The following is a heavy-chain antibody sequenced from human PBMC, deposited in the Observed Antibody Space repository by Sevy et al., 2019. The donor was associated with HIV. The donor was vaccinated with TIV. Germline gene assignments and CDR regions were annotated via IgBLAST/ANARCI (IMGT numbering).Heavy chain of an antibody. V-gene: IGHV3-30*04. Sequence: GGSLRLSCVASGFTFPIYSVLWVRQAPGKGLEWLTLISYDGNYKYYADSLKGRFTISRDNSNNILYLQMSSLGVEDTALYFCARVAVEYCTNDCYHRFDHWGLGTLVTVSS. CDR3: ARVAVEYCTNDCYHRFDH. J-gene: IGHJ4*02. D-gene: IGHD2-8*01. CDR2: ISYDGNYK. CDR1: GFTFPIYS.